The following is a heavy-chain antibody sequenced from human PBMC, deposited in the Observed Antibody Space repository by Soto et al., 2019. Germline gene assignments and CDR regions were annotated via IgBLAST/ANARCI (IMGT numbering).Heavy chain of an antibody. J-gene: IGHJ6*02. Sequence: ASVKVSCKSSGYTFTSYYIHWVRQAPGQGLEWMGIINPSGGSTSYAQKFQGRVTMTRDTSTSTVYMELSSLRSEDTAVYYCARDFGVVNYYYYYYGMDVWGQGTTVTVSS. CDR1: GYTFTSYY. CDR2: INPSGGST. D-gene: IGHD3-3*01. CDR3: ARDFGVVNYYYYYYGMDV. V-gene: IGHV1-46*01.